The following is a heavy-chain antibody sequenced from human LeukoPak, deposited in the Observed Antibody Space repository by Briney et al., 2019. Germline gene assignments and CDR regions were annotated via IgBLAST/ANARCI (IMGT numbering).Heavy chain of an antibody. J-gene: IGHJ3*02. V-gene: IGHV1-46*01. CDR2: INPSGGST. CDR1: GYTFTSYY. D-gene: IGHD4-23*01. Sequence: GASVKVSCKASGYTFTSYYMHWVRQAPGQGLEWMGIINPSGGSTSYAQKFQGRVTMTRDMSTSTVYMELSSLRSEDTAVYYCARGEWVVTYRPSYDVFDIWGQGTMVPVSS. CDR3: ARGEWVVTYRPSYDVFDI.